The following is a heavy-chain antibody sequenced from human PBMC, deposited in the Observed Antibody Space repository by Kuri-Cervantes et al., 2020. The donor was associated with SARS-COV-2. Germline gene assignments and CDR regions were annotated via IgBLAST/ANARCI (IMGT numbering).Heavy chain of an antibody. CDR3: ARELRLSRTDAFDI. J-gene: IGHJ3*02. D-gene: IGHD5-12*01. CDR1: GFTFSSYA. Sequence: GESLKISCAASGFTFSSYAMSWVRQAPGKGLEWVSAISGSGGSTYYADSVKGRFTISRDNAKNSLYLQMNSLRAEDTAVYYCARELRLSRTDAFDIWGQGTMVTVSS. V-gene: IGHV3-23*01. CDR2: ISGSGGST.